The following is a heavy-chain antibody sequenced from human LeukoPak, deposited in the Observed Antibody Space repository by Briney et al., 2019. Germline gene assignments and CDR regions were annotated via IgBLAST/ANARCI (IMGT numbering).Heavy chain of an antibody. CDR3: ARGQRGYSYGGDY. D-gene: IGHD5-18*01. CDR2: ISYDGSNK. CDR1: GFTFSSYG. Sequence: GGSLRLSCAASGFTFSSYGMHWVRQAPGKGLEWVAVISYDGSNKYYADSVKGRFTISRDNSKNTLYLQMSSLRAEDTAVYYCARGQRGYSYGGDYWGQGTLVTVSS. J-gene: IGHJ4*02. V-gene: IGHV3-30*03.